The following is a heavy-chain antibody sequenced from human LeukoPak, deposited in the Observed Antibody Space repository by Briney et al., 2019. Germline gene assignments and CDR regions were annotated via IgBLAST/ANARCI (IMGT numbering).Heavy chain of an antibody. J-gene: IGHJ4*02. D-gene: IGHD6-13*01. V-gene: IGHV1-69*04. CDR2: IYDGRGIA. CDR3: ARDSIAAAGVGVY. CDR1: GGTYSRYA. Sequence: SVKDSCKASGGTYSRYAISGVRQAPGRGLEWMGRIYDGRGIANEAQELQGRVMITEDKSTRTAFMELSRLGAEDAAVYYCARDSIAAAGVGVYWGQGTLVTVSS.